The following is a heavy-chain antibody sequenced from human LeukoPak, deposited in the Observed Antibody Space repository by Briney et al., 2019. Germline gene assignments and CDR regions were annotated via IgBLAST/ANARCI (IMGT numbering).Heavy chain of an antibody. V-gene: IGHV3-23*01. D-gene: IGHD1-26*01. CDR1: GFTFSNYA. CDR3: VKFVGAKAY. J-gene: IGHJ4*02. Sequence: GGSLRLSCEASGFTFSNYAMTWVRQAPGKGLEWVSAITNSGGGTYYADSVRGRFTISRDNSKNTLYLQLNSLKADDTAVYYCVKFVGAKAYWGQGTLVIVSS. CDR2: ITNSGGGT.